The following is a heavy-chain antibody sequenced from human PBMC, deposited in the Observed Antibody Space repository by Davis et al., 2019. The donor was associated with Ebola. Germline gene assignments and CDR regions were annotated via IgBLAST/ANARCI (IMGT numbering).Heavy chain of an antibody. V-gene: IGHV4-4*07. J-gene: IGHJ4*02. CDR3: ARENQLLYRNFDY. D-gene: IGHD2-2*02. CDR2: IYISGSN. Sequence: PSETLSLTCTVSGGSISSYYWSWIRQPAGKGLEWIGRIYISGSNNYNSSRKSRVTMSLDTSKNQFYLKLSSVTVADTAVYYCARENQLLYRNFDYWGQGTLVTVSS. CDR1: GGSISSYY.